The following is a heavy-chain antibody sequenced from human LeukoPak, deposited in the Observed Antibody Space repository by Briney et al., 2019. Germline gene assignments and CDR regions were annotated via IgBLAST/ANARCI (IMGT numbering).Heavy chain of an antibody. CDR3: ERHRVGATRQVDY. Sequence: PSETLSLTCTVSGGSISSSSYYWGWIRQPPGKGLEWIGSIYYSGSTYYNPSLKSRVTISVDTSKNQFSLKLSSVTAADTAVYYCERHRVGATRQVDYWGQGTLVTVSS. V-gene: IGHV4-39*01. J-gene: IGHJ4*02. D-gene: IGHD1-26*01. CDR1: GGSISSSSYY. CDR2: IYYSGST.